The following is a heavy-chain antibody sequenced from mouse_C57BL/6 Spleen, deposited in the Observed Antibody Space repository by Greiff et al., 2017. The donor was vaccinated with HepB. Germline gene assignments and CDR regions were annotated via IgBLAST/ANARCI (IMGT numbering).Heavy chain of an antibody. Sequence: VKPVESGGGLVKPGGFLKLSCAAFGFPFSSHAMSWVRQTPEKRLEWVATISDGGSYTYYPDNVKGRFTISRDNAKNNLYLQMSHLKSEDTAMYYCASNDGYYEGFAYWGQGTLVTVSA. CDR1: GFPFSSHA. J-gene: IGHJ3*01. CDR2: ISDGGSYT. CDR3: ASNDGYYEGFAY. V-gene: IGHV5-4*03. D-gene: IGHD2-3*01.